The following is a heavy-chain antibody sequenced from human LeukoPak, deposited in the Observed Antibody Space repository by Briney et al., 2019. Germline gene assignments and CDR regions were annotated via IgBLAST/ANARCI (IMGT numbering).Heavy chain of an antibody. V-gene: IGHV3-20*04. CDR1: GFIFDDFG. CDR2: IHWNGDIT. CDR3: TRDETGIDS. Sequence: GGSLRLSCAASGFIFDDFGMTWARQAPGKGLEWVSSIHWNGDITPYADSVKGRFTISRDNAKNALYLQMNSLRPEDTALYFCTRDETGIDSWGQGTLVTVSS. D-gene: IGHD1-1*01. J-gene: IGHJ4*02.